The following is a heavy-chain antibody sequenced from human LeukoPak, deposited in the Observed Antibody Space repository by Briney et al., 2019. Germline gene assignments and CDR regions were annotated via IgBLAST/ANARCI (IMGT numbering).Heavy chain of an antibody. J-gene: IGHJ4*02. CDR1: GYTFTGYY. V-gene: IGHV1-2*02. D-gene: IGHD6-19*01. Sequence: GASVKVSCKASGYTFTGYYVHWVRQAPGQGLEWMGWINPNSGGTNYAQKFQGRVTMTRDTSISTAYMELSRLRSDDTAVYYCARDLGGSSGLIYYFDYWGQGTLVTVSS. CDR3: ARDLGGSSGLIYYFDY. CDR2: INPNSGGT.